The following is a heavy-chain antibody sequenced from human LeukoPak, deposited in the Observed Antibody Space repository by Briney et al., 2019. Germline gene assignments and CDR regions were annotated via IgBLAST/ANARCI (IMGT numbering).Heavy chain of an antibody. V-gene: IGHV1-69*13. CDR2: IIPIFGTA. J-gene: IGHJ6*02. CDR3: ARASGYAYGMDV. CDR1: GGTFSSYA. D-gene: IGHD5-12*01. Sequence: GASVKVSCKASGGTFSSYAISWVRQAPGQGFEWMGGIIPIFGTANYAQKFQGRVTITADESTSTAYMELSSLRSEDTAVYYCARASGYAYGMDVWGQGTTVTVSS.